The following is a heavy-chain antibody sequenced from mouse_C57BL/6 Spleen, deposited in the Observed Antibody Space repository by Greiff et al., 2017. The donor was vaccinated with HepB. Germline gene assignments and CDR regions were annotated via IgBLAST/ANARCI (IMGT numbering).Heavy chain of an antibody. CDR3: TSYYYGSIDD. V-gene: IGHV14-4*01. J-gene: IGHJ2*01. Sequence: VQLQQSGAELVRPGASVKLSCTASGFNIKDDYMHWVKQRPEQGLEWIGWIDPENGDTEYASKFQGKATITADTSSNTAYLQLSSLTSEDTAVYYCTSYYYGSIDDWGQGTTLTVSS. D-gene: IGHD1-1*01. CDR1: GFNIKDDY. CDR2: IDPENGDT.